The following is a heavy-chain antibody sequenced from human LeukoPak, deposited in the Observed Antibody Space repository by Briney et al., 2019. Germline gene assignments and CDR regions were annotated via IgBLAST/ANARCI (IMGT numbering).Heavy chain of an antibody. J-gene: IGHJ3*02. CDR2: IIPIFDTA. Sequence: SVKVSCKASGGTFSSYAISWVRQAPGQGLEWMGGIIPIFDTANYAQNFQGRVTITADKSTSTAYMELSSLRSEDTAVYYGASPRRIAATRGRDAFDIWGQGTMVTVSS. D-gene: IGHD6-13*01. CDR1: GGTFSSYA. V-gene: IGHV1-69*06. CDR3: ASPRRIAATRGRDAFDI.